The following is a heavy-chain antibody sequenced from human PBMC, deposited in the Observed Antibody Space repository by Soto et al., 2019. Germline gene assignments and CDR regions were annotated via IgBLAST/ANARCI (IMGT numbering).Heavy chain of an antibody. CDR3: AKQSYDGGVDDY. CDR2: ISDDGTKQ. V-gene: IGHV3-30*18. D-gene: IGHD2-8*02. CDR1: GFTFRNYG. Sequence: PGGSLRLSCVVSGFTFRNYGMQWIRQAPGKGLEWVALISDDGTKQYYAYFVKGRFTISRDNAKNTLYLQMVRLRPDDTAVYYCAKQSYDGGVDDYWGLGSLVTVSS. J-gene: IGHJ4*02.